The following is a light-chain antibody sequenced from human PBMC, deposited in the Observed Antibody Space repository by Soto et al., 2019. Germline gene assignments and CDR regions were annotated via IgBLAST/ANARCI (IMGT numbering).Light chain of an antibody. J-gene: IGKJ1*01. CDR1: QSISGW. CDR2: DAS. V-gene: IGKV1-5*01. CDR3: QQYNSFST. Sequence: IQMAQSPPTLSASVGDRVTITCRASQSISGWLAWYQQKPGKAPKLLIYDASRLESGVPSRFSGSGSGTDFTLTITSLQPDDFATYYCQQYNSFSTFGQGTKVDIK.